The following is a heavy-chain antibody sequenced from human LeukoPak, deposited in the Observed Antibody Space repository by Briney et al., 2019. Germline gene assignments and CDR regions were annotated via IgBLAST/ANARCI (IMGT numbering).Heavy chain of an antibody. CDR2: FDVIDGET. D-gene: IGHD5-18*01. Sequence: PGASVKVSCTVSGSSLTELSLYWVRQAPGKGLEWMGGFDVIDGETFYAQKFQGRVTMTEGSSADTAYMELRSLTSDDTALYYCAAGRPYSLLDYWGQGTLVTVSS. CDR3: AAGRPYSLLDY. V-gene: IGHV1-24*01. J-gene: IGHJ4*02. CDR1: GSSLTELS.